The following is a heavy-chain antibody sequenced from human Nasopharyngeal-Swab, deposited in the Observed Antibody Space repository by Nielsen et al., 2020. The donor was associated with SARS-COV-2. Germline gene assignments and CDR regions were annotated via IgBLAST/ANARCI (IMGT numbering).Heavy chain of an antibody. J-gene: IGHJ6*03. Sequence: GESLKISWAASGFTFSSYAMHWVRQAPGKGLEWVAVISYDGSNKYYADSVKGRFTISRDNSKNTLYLQMNSLRAEDTAVYYCARRTRYSNYAYYYMDVWGKGTTVTVSS. V-gene: IGHV3-30-3*01. CDR3: ARRTRYSNYAYYYMDV. CDR1: GFTFSSYA. CDR2: ISYDGSNK. D-gene: IGHD4-11*01.